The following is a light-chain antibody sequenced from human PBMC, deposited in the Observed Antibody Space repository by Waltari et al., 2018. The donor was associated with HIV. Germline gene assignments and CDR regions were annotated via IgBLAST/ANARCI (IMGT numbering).Light chain of an antibody. CDR1: SSDVGGYNA. CDR3: SSYTSSDTVV. Sequence: QSALTQPASVSGSPGQSISISCTGTSSDVGGYNAVSWYQQHPAKAPKLVILEVSNRPSGVSNRLSGSKSGNRASLTISGLQAEDEAYYYCSSYTSSDTVVFGGGTKVTVL. J-gene: IGLJ2*01. CDR2: EVS. V-gene: IGLV2-14*01.